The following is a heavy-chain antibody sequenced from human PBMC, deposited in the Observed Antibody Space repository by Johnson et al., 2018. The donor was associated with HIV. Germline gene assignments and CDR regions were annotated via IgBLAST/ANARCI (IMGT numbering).Heavy chain of an antibody. CDR2: MYGGGST. CDR1: GFTVTNKY. J-gene: IGHJ3*02. Sequence: MLLVESGGGLVQPGGSLRLSCAASGFTVTNKYMSWVRQAPGKGLEWVSVMYGGGSTYHADSVKGRFSLSRDNSKNTVYLQMNSLRAEDTAVYYCAKVSGYYDSLSAGWAFNIWGQGTMVTVSS. CDR3: AKVSGYYDSLSAGWAFNI. D-gene: IGHD3-22*01. V-gene: IGHV3-66*01.